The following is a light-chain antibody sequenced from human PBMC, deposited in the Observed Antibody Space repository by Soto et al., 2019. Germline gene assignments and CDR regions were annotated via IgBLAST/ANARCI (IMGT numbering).Light chain of an antibody. V-gene: IGLV1-40*01. CDR1: SSNIGAGYD. J-gene: IGLJ3*02. CDR3: QSYDSSLSGPV. CDR2: GNN. Sequence: QSVLTQPPSVSGAPGQRVTISCTGRSSNIGAGYDLHWYQQLPGTAPKLLIYGNNNRPSGVPDRFSASKSGTSASLAITGLQAEDEGDYYCQSYDSSLSGPVFGGRTKVTVL.